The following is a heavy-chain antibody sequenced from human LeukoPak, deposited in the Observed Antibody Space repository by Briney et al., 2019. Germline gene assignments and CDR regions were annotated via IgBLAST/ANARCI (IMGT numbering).Heavy chain of an antibody. CDR3: ARDDPNTFRMDV. CDR1: GFTFSSYA. V-gene: IGHV3-30-3*01. CDR2: ISYDGSNK. Sequence: PGGSLRLSCAASGFTFSSYAMHWVRQAPGKGLEWVAVISYDGSNKYYADSVKGRFTISRDNSKNTLYLQMNSLRAEDTAVYYCARDDPNTFRMDVWGKGITVTVSS. D-gene: IGHD2-2*02. J-gene: IGHJ6*04.